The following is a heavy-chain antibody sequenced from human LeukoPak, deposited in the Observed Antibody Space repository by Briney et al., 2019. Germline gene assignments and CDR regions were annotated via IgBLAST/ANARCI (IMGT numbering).Heavy chain of an antibody. J-gene: IGHJ6*03. V-gene: IGHV3-11*01. CDR1: GFTFSDYY. CDR3: ARRGLVVAATDYYYYYMDV. Sequence: PGGSLRLSCAASGFTFSDYYMSWIRQAPGKGLEWVSYISSSGSTICYADSVKGRFTISRDNAKNSLYLQMNSLRAEDTAVYYCARRGLVVAATDYYYYYMDVWGKGTTVTVSS. CDR2: ISSSGSTI. D-gene: IGHD2-15*01.